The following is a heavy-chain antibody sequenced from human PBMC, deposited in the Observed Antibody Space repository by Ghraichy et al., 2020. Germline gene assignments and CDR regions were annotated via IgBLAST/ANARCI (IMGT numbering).Heavy chain of an antibody. Sequence: SETLSLTCAVYGESFSVYYWSWIRQPPGKGLEWIGEINLSGRTYYKASLESRLTLGLDTSKKQLSLRLSSVTAADTAVYYCARRIIGPSGTFMDVWGRGTTVTVSS. CDR2: INLSGRT. V-gene: IGHV4-34*01. CDR1: GESFSVYY. CDR3: ARRIIGPSGTFMDV. D-gene: IGHD2/OR15-2a*01. J-gene: IGHJ6*03.